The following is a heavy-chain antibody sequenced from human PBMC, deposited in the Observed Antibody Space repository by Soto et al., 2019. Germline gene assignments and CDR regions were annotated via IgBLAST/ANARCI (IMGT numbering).Heavy chain of an antibody. V-gene: IGHV1-18*04. D-gene: IGHD6-19*01. Sequence: QVQVVQSGVEVKKAGASVRVSCKASGYKFSDYGFNWVRQAPGQGLEWMGWISGYNGNTNYAQKFQGRVTITADESTSTAYMELSSLRSEDTAVYYCARDSSGWYRYFDYWGQGTLVTVSS. CDR2: ISGYNGNT. CDR3: ARDSSGWYRYFDY. J-gene: IGHJ4*02. CDR1: GYKFSDYG.